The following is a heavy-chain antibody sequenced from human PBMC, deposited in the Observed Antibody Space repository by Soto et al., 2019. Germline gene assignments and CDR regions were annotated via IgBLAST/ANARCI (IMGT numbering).Heavy chain of an antibody. V-gene: IGHV4-34*01. D-gene: IGHD2-21*02. CDR3: ARQRTTVVTQAYFDH. CDR2: IYYSAST. Sequence: PSETLSLTCVVYGGSFSDYYWSWIRQPPGKGLEWIGRIYYSASTYYNPSFKSRVTISIDTSKNQFSLKLSSVTATDTAVYYCARQRTTVVTQAYFDHWGQGALVTVSS. J-gene: IGHJ4*02. CDR1: GGSFSDYY.